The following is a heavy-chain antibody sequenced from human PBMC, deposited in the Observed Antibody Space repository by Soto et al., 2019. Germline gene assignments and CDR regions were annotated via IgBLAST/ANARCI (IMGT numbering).Heavy chain of an antibody. V-gene: IGHV4-59*01. CDR3: ASSHTAETDFDS. CDR1: GGSISSYY. Sequence: SETLSLTCTVSGGSISSYYWSWIRQPPGKGLEWIGYIYYSGSTNYNPSLKSRVTISVDTSKNQFSLKLSSVTAADTAVYYCASSHTAETDFDSWGQGSLVTVS. D-gene: IGHD5-18*01. CDR2: IYYSGST. J-gene: IGHJ4*02.